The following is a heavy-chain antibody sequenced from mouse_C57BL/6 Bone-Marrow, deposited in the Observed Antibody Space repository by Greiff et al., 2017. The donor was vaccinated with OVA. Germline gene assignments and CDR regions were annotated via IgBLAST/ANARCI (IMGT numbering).Heavy chain of an antibody. Sequence: EVKLVESGPELVKPGASVKISCKASGYSFTDYNMNWVKQSNGKSLEWIGVINPNYGTTSYNQKFKGKATLTVDQSSSTAYMQRNSLTSEDSAVYYCAREGKLWSYFDYWGQGTTLTVSS. CDR2: INPNYGTT. D-gene: IGHD1-1*02. J-gene: IGHJ2*01. CDR1: GYSFTDYN. CDR3: AREGKLWSYFDY. V-gene: IGHV1-39*01.